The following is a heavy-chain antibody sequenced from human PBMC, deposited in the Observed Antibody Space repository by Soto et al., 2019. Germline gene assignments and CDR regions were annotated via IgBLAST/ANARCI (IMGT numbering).Heavy chain of an antibody. V-gene: IGHV4-31*03. D-gene: IGHD3-22*01. CDR2: IYYSGST. Sequence: QVQLQESGPGLVQPSQTLSLTCTVSGGSISSGGYYWSWIRQHPGKGLEWIGYIYYSGSTYYNPSLKSRVTISVDTSKNQFSLKLSSVTAADTAVYYCARGWGYYDSSGYVYYFDYWGQGTLVTVSS. J-gene: IGHJ4*02. CDR1: GGSISSGGYY. CDR3: ARGWGYYDSSGYVYYFDY.